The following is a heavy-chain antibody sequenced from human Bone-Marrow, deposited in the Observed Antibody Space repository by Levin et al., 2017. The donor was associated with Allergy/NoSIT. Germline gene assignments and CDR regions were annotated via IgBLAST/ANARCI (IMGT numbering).Heavy chain of an antibody. CDR2: IKSDGSET. J-gene: IGHJ4*02. CDR3: ARDEGVPLVRGYDC. D-gene: IGHD2-8*01. CDR1: GFTFRSYW. V-gene: IGHV3-74*01. Sequence: AGGSLRLSCAASGFTFRSYWMHWVRQVPGKGLVWVSSIKSDGSETYYADSVKGRFTISRDNAKNTLHLQMNSLTADDTAVYYCARDEGVPLVRGYDCWGQGTLVTVSS.